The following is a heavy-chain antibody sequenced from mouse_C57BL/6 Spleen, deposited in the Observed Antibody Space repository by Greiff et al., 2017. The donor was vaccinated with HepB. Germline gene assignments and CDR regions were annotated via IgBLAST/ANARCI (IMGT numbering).Heavy chain of an antibody. CDR1: GYTFTSYW. D-gene: IGHD2-1*01. V-gene: IGHV1-52*01. J-gene: IGHJ2*01. CDR2: IDPSDSET. CDR3: ARGVYYGKTFFDY. Sequence: VQLKQPGAELVRPGSSVKLSCKASGYTFTSYWMHWVKQRPIQGLEWIGNIDPSDSETHYNQKFKDKATLTVDKSSSTAYMQLSSLTSEDSAVYYCARGVYYGKTFFDYWGQGTTLTVSS.